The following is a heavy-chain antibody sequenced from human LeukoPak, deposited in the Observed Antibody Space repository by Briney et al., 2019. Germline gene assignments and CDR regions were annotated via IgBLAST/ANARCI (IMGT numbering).Heavy chain of an antibody. Sequence: SETLSLTCTVSGGSIDSSYWTWIRQPPGKGLEWIGCISYSGNTNYNPSLKSRMTISLDTSKNQFSLNLSSVTAADTAVYYCARGYCSGSTCYWSASDIWGQGTLVTVSS. D-gene: IGHD2-2*01. J-gene: IGHJ3*02. CDR2: ISYSGNT. CDR3: ARGYCSGSTCYWSASDI. V-gene: IGHV4-59*01. CDR1: GGSIDSSY.